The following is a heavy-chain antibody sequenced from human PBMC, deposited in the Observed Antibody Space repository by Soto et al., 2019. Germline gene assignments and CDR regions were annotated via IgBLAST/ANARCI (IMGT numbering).Heavy chain of an antibody. Sequence: AASVKVSCKASGGTFSSYAISWVRQAPGQGLEWMGGIIPIFGTANYAQKFQGRVTITADGSTSTAYMELSSLRSEDTAVYYCASHSQNLGYCSSTSCYSPRREDYWGQGTLVTVSS. CDR2: IIPIFGTA. D-gene: IGHD2-2*01. V-gene: IGHV1-69*13. CDR3: ASHSQNLGYCSSTSCYSPRREDY. J-gene: IGHJ4*02. CDR1: GGTFSSYA.